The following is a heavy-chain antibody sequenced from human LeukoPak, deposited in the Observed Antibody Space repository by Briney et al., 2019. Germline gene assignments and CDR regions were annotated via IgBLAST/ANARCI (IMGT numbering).Heavy chain of an antibody. J-gene: IGHJ4*02. CDR1: GGSISSYY. CDR3: TRANGYGLIDY. CDR2: IYYSGST. Sequence: SETLSLTCTVSGGSISSYYWSWIRQPPGKGLEWIGYIYYSGSTNYNPSLKSRVTISVDTSKNQFSLKLSSVTAADTAVYYCTRANGYGLIDYWGQGTLVTVSS. V-gene: IGHV4-59*01. D-gene: IGHD3-10*01.